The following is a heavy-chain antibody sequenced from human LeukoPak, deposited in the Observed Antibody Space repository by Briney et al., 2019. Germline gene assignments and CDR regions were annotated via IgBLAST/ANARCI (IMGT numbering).Heavy chain of an antibody. CDR3: ARSSLAVAGSVFDY. D-gene: IGHD6-19*01. CDR2: ISTYNGNT. CDR1: GYTFTIYG. Sequence: GASVKVSFTSSGYTFTIYGISWVRQAPGQGLEWMGWISTYNGNTNYAQKLQGRVSMTTDTSTSTAYMELRSLRSDDTAVYYCARSSLAVAGSVFDYWGQGTLVTVSS. V-gene: IGHV1-18*01. J-gene: IGHJ4*02.